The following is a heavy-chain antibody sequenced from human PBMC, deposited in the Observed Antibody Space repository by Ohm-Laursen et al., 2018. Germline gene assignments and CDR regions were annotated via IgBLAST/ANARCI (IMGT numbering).Heavy chain of an antibody. J-gene: IGHJ6*02. CDR2: IDFSGSTI. CDR1: GFTFSSYE. CDR3: ARDAPNYKTISGVVTALGMDV. D-gene: IGHD3-3*01. Sequence: SLRLSCTASGFTFSSYEMNWVRQAPGKGLEWVSYIDFSGSTIHYADSVKGRFTISRDNAKTTLYLQMNSLRAEDTAVYYCARDAPNYKTISGVVTALGMDVWGLGTTVLVSS. V-gene: IGHV3-48*03.